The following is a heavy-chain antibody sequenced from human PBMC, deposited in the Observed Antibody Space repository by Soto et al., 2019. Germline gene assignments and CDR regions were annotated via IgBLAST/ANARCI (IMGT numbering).Heavy chain of an antibody. CDR1: GYTFTSYN. V-gene: IGHV1-46*01. CDR3: ARETDYDYVWGSYRPLGY. J-gene: IGHJ4*02. Sequence: ASVKVSCKASGYTFTSYNMHWVRQAPGQGLEWMGIINPSGGSTSYAQKFQGRVTMTRDTSTSTVYMELSSLRSEDTAVYYCARETDYDYVWGSYRPLGYWGQGTLVTVSS. CDR2: INPSGGST. D-gene: IGHD3-16*02.